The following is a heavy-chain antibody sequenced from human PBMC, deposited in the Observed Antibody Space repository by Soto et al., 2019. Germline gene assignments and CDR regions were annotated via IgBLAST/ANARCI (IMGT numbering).Heavy chain of an antibody. J-gene: IGHJ4*02. D-gene: IGHD3-10*01. CDR1: GGSISSGGYY. CDR2: IYYSGST. CDR3: ASSLLWFGELLSPPDY. Sequence: PSETLSLTCTVSGGSISSGGYYWSWIRQHPGKGLEWIGYIYYSGSTYYNPSLKSRVTISVDTSKNQFSLKLSSVTAADTAVYYCASSLLWFGELLSPPDYWGQGTLVTVSS. V-gene: IGHV4-31*03.